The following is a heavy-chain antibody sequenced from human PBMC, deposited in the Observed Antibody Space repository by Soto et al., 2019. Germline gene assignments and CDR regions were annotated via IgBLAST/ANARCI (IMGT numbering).Heavy chain of an antibody. J-gene: IGHJ3*02. V-gene: IGHV1-69*13. D-gene: IGHD3-22*01. CDR2: IIPIFGTA. CDR1: GGTFSSYA. CDR3: AREVVIRDAFDI. Sequence: ASVKVSCKASGGTFSSYAISWVRQAPGQGLEWMGGIIPIFGTANYAQKFQGRVTITADESTSTAYMELSSLRSEDTAVYCCAREVVIRDAFDIWGQGTMVTVSS.